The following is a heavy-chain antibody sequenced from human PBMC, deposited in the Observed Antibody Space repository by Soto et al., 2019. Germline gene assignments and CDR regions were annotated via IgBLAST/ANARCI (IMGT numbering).Heavy chain of an antibody. Sequence: RLSRAACGFTLSNYAMHWVRQAPGKGLEWVAGIFRDGSKQYYGESVKGRFTISRDNSRNTLYLQMNSLRAEDTAVYYCAKSGLPLVEWFPVWGQGTTVTVSS. D-gene: IGHD3-3*01. CDR1: GFTLSNYA. CDR2: IFRDGSKQ. J-gene: IGHJ6*02. V-gene: IGHV3-30*18. CDR3: AKSGLPLVEWFPV.